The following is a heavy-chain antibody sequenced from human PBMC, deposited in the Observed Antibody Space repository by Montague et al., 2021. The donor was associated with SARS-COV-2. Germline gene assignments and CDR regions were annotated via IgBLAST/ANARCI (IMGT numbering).Heavy chain of an antibody. Sequence: SLRLSCAASGFPFDNHAMTLFRQAPGKGLQWVSTISGGGGWTYYSDSVKGRFTISRDNSKSTLFLQMNSLRADDTAVYYCGKWIEGAPASCDYWGQGTLVTVSS. CDR3: GKWIEGAPASCDY. CDR1: GFPFDNHA. CDR2: ISGGGGWT. V-gene: IGHV3-23*01. J-gene: IGHJ4*02. D-gene: IGHD1-26*01.